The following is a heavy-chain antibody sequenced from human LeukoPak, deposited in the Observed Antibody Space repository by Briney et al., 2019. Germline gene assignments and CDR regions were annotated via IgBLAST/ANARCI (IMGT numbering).Heavy chain of an antibody. Sequence: ASVKVSCKASGYTFTSYDINWVRQATGQGLEWMGWMNPNSGNTGYAQKFQGRVTMTRNTSISTAYMELSSLRSEDTAADYCASHRKSYCALGYWGQGTLVTASS. CDR1: GYTFTSYD. V-gene: IGHV1-8*01. CDR2: MNPNSGNT. J-gene: IGHJ4*02. CDR3: ASHRKSYCALGY. D-gene: IGHD1-26*01.